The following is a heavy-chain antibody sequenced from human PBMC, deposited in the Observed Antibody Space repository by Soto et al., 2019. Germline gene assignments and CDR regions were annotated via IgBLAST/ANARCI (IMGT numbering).Heavy chain of an antibody. J-gene: IGHJ6*03. CDR1: GFTFSSYS. Sequence: GGSLRLSCAASGFTFSSYSMNWVRQAPGKGLEWVSSISSSSSYIYYADSVKGRFTISRDNAKNSLYLQMNSLRAEDTAVYYCARDGCGYDWCDYYYMDVWGKGTKVTVSS. CDR2: ISSSSSYI. CDR3: ARDGCGYDWCDYYYMDV. D-gene: IGHD5-12*01. V-gene: IGHV3-21*01.